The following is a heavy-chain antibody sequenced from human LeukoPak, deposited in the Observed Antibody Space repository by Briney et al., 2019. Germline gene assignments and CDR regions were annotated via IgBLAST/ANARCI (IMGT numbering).Heavy chain of an antibody. CDR3: VQGPYLDY. J-gene: IGHJ4*02. CDR1: GFTFSSYA. V-gene: IGHV3-30*04. CDR2: ISYDGSNK. D-gene: IGHD2-21*01. Sequence: GGSLRLSCAASGFTFSSYAMHWVRQAPGKGLEWVAVISYDGSNKYYADSVRGRFTISRDSAKNSLYLQMKSLRAEDTALYFCVQGPYLDYWGQGTLVTVSS.